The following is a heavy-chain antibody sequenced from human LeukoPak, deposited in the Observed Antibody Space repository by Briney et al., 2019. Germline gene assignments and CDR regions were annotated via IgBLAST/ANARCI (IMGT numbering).Heavy chain of an antibody. D-gene: IGHD6-19*01. CDR1: GFTSSNYA. CDR2: IIGSGGRT. CDR3: ARNPGYDRGWYYFDY. V-gene: IGHV3-23*01. Sequence: PGESLRLSCAASGFTSSNYAMSWVRQAPGKGLEWVSIIIGSGGRTHYADSVKGRFTISRDNSENTLYLQMNSLRADDTAVYYCARNPGYDRGWYYFDYWGQGTLVTVSS. J-gene: IGHJ4*02.